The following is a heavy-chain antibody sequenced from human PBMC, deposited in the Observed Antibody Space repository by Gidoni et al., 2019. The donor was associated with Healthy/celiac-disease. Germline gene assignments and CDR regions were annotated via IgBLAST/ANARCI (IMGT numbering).Heavy chain of an antibody. V-gene: IGHV3-21*01. Sequence: EVQLVESGGGLVKPGGSLRISCAASGFTFSSYSMNWVRQAPGKGLEWVSSSSSSSSYIYYADSVKGRFTISRDNAKNSLYLQMNSLRAEDTAVYYCAREYSSSWGSKYYFDYWGQGTLVTVSS. J-gene: IGHJ4*02. CDR2: SSSSSSYI. CDR1: GFTFSSYS. CDR3: AREYSSSWGSKYYFDY. D-gene: IGHD6-13*01.